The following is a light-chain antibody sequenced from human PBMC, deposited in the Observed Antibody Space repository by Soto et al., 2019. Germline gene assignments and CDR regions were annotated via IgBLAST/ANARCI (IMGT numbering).Light chain of an antibody. Sequence: EIVLTQSPATLSLSPGERATLSCRASQSVSSYLAWYQQKPGQAPSLLIYDASNRATGIPARFSGSGSGTDFTLTISSLEREDFAVYYCQQRSNWFTFGPGTKVDIK. CDR2: DAS. CDR3: QQRSNWFT. V-gene: IGKV3-11*01. CDR1: QSVSSY. J-gene: IGKJ3*01.